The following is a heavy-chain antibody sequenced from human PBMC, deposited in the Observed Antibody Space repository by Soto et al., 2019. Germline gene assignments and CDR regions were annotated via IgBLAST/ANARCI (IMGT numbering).Heavy chain of an antibody. V-gene: IGHV4-4*07. CDR1: GGSISSYY. J-gene: IGHJ6*02. Sequence: NPSETLSLTCTVSGGSISSYYWSWIRQPAGKGLEWIGRIYTSGSTNYNPSLKSRVTMSVDTSKNQFSLKLSSVTAADTAVYYCARDPGDSSGYYYRHGYYYGMDVWGQGTTVTVSS. D-gene: IGHD3-22*01. CDR3: ARDPGDSSGYYYRHGYYYGMDV. CDR2: IYTSGST.